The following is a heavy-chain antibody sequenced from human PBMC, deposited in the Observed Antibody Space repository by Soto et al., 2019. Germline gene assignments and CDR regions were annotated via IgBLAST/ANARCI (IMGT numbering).Heavy chain of an antibody. V-gene: IGHV4-30-2*03. J-gene: IGHJ5*02. CDR2: MYHSGST. Sequence: SETLSLTCAVSGGSISSGGYSWSWIRQPPGKGLEWIGYMYHSGSTYYNPSLKSRVTTSVDTSKNQFSLKLSSVTAADTAVYYCARHPSDFWFDPWGQGTLVTVS. D-gene: IGHD2-21*02. CDR1: GGSISSGGYS. CDR3: ARHPSDFWFDP.